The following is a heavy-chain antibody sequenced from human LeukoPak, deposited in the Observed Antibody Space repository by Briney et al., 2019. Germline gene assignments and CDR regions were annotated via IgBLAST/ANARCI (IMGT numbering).Heavy chain of an antibody. Sequence: SETLSLTCTVSGGSISSYYWSWIRQPPGKGLEWIGYIYTSGSTNYNPSLKSRVTISVDTSKNQFSLKLSSVTAADTVVYYCARHGYYDFWSGYFDYWGQGTLVTVSS. D-gene: IGHD3-3*01. V-gene: IGHV4-4*09. CDR2: IYTSGST. CDR1: GGSISSYY. J-gene: IGHJ4*02. CDR3: ARHGYYDFWSGYFDY.